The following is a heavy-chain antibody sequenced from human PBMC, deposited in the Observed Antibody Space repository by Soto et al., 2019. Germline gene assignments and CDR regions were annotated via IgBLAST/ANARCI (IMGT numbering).Heavy chain of an antibody. CDR3: ARDSEKGGYNWFDP. D-gene: IGHD5-12*01. CDR2: IKQDGSEK. V-gene: IGHV3-7*01. CDR1: GFTFSSYW. J-gene: IGHJ5*02. Sequence: GESLKISCAASGFTFSSYWMSWVRQAPGKGLEWVANIKQDGSEKYYVDSVKGRFTISRDNAKNSLYLQMNSLRAEDTAVYYCARDSEKGGYNWFDPWGQGTLVTVSS.